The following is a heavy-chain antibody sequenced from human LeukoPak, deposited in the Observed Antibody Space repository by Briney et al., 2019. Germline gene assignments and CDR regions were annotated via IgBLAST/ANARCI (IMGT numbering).Heavy chain of an antibody. V-gene: IGHV3-53*01. CDR1: GFTVSSSY. CDR2: IYSGGST. Sequence: PGGSLRLSCAASGFTVSSSYMSWVRQAPGKGLEWVSVIYSGGSTYYADSVKGRFTISRDNSKNTLYLQMNSLRAEDTAVYYCARDGSYYYGSGSYRRYFDYWGQGTLVTVSS. CDR3: ARDGSYYYGSGSYRRYFDY. D-gene: IGHD3-10*01. J-gene: IGHJ4*02.